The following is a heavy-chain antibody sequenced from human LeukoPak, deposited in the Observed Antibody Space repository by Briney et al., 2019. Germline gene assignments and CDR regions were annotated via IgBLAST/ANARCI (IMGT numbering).Heavy chain of an antibody. CDR1: GFTFSDYY. CDR2: IGSSGSTI. CDR3: ARTGPIVVVPAAHNWFDP. V-gene: IGHV3-11*01. D-gene: IGHD2-2*01. J-gene: IGHJ5*02. Sequence: GGSLRLSCAASGFTFSDYYMSWIRQAPGKGLEWVSYIGSSGSTIYYADSVKGRFTISRDNAKNSLYLQMNSLRAEDTAVYYCARTGPIVVVPAAHNWFDPWGQGTLVTVSS.